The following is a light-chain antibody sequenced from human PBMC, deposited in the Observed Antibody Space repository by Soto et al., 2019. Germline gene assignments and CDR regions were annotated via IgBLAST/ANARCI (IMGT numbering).Light chain of an antibody. CDR1: QSISGY. CDR2: SAS. CDR3: QQSHSTPLT. V-gene: IGKV1-39*01. Sequence: DIQMTQSPSALSAYVGDRVTITCRASQSISGYLNWYQQKPGKAPKLLIYSASTLQSGVPSRFRGSGSGTDFTLTITSLQPEASATYYCQQSHSTPLTFGGGTKVEI. J-gene: IGKJ4*01.